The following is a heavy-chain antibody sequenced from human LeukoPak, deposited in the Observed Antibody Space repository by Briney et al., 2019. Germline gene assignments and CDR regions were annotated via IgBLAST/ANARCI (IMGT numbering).Heavy chain of an antibody. CDR2: ISGSGGST. D-gene: IGHD3-10*01. CDR1: GFTFSSYA. J-gene: IGHJ4*02. Sequence: GGSLRLSCAASGFTFSSYAMSWVRQAPGKGLEWVSAISGSGGSTYYADSVKGRFTISRDNSKNTLYLQMNSLRAEDTAVYYCAKDCLGVEWFGELFYDYWGQGTLVTVSS. V-gene: IGHV3-23*01. CDR3: AKDCLGVEWFGELFYDY.